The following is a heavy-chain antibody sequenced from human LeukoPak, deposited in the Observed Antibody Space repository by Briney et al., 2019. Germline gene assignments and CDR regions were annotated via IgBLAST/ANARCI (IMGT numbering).Heavy chain of an antibody. Sequence: GGSLRLSCAASGFTFSSYAMSWVRQAPGKGLEWVSDINGSGGSTYYADSVKGRFTISSDNSKNTLYLQMNSLRAEDTAVYYCAKRIQSAMATGYWGQGTLVTVS. CDR3: AKRIQSAMATGY. V-gene: IGHV3-23*01. CDR2: INGSGGST. D-gene: IGHD5-18*01. J-gene: IGHJ4*02. CDR1: GFTFSSYA.